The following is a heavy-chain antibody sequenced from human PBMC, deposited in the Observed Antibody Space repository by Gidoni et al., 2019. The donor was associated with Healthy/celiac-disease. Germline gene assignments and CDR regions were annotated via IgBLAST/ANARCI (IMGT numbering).Heavy chain of an antibody. Sequence: QVQLQQWGAGLLTPSETLSLPCAVHGGSFSAYYWSWIRQPPGKGLEWIGEINHSGSTNYNPSLKSRVTISVDTSKNQFSLKLSSVTAADTAVYYCARGPDCSSTSCYTGNWFDPWGQGTLVTVSS. J-gene: IGHJ5*02. CDR1: GGSFSAYY. D-gene: IGHD2-2*02. CDR3: ARGPDCSSTSCYTGNWFDP. CDR2: INHSGST. V-gene: IGHV4-34*01.